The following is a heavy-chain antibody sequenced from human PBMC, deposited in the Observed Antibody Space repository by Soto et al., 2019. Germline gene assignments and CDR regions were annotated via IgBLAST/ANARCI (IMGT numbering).Heavy chain of an antibody. CDR3: AKDKGVVAARDY. CDR2: ISGSGGST. Sequence: GGSLRLSCAASGFTFSIYAMSWFRRAPGKGLEWVSAISGSGGSTYYADSVKGRFTISRDNSKNTLYLQMNSLRAEDTAVYYCAKDKGVVAARDYWGQGTLVTVSS. J-gene: IGHJ4*02. D-gene: IGHD2-15*01. CDR1: GFTFSIYA. V-gene: IGHV3-23*01.